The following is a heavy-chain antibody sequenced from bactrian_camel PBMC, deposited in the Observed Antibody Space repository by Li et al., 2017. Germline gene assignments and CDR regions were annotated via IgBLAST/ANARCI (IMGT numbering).Heavy chain of an antibody. CDR3: VRVPNGWAFDY. Sequence: HVQLVESGGGSVPAGGSLKLSCVVSEDLFRHCQMGWYRQSLGKKRDYESRELVASISSDSSNSYSGDSVEGRFTISRDNAKNTMYLQMNSLKPEDTAMYYCVRVPNGWAFDYWGQGTQVTVS. CDR2: ISSDSSNS. V-gene: IGHV3S54*01. J-gene: IGHJ6*01. D-gene: IGHD7*01. CDR1: EDLFRHC.